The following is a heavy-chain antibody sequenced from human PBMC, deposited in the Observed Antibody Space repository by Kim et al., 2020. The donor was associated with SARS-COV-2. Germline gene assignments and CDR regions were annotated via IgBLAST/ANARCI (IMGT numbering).Heavy chain of an antibody. V-gene: IGHV3-23*01. J-gene: IGHJ3*02. CDR3: AKEVPYYDFWSGYSDAFDI. D-gene: IGHD3-3*01. Sequence: GGSLRLSCAASGFTFSSYAMSWVRQAPGKGLEWVSAISGSGGSTYYADSVKGRFTISRDNSKNTLYLQMNSLRAEDTAVYYCAKEVPYYDFWSGYSDAFDIWGQGTMVTVSS. CDR2: ISGSGGST. CDR1: GFTFSSYA.